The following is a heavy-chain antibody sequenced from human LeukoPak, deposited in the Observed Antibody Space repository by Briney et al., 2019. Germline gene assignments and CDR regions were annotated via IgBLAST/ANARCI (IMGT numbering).Heavy chain of an antibody. CDR1: GGSISSSSYY. CDR3: ARHRGDWELDY. Sequence: SETLSLTCTVSGGSISSSSYYWGWIRQPPGKGPEWIGSIYYRGSTYYNPSLEPRVTISVDPSKNQFSQKLSPVTATDTAAYYCARHRGDWELDYWGQGTLVTVST. J-gene: IGHJ4*02. D-gene: IGHD2-21*02. V-gene: IGHV4-39*01. CDR2: IYYRGST.